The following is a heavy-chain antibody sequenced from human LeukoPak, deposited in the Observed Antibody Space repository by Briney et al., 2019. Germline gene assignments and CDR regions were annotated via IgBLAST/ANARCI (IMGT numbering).Heavy chain of an antibody. CDR2: IYSGGST. CDR3: ARDPRAMVRGLNGFDY. Sequence: PGGSLGLSCAASGFTVSNNYMTWVRQAPGKGLEWVSVIYSGGSTYYADSVKGRFTISRDNSKNTLYLQMNSLRAEDTAVYYCARDPRAMVRGLNGFDYWGQGTLVTVSS. D-gene: IGHD3-10*01. J-gene: IGHJ4*02. V-gene: IGHV3-53*01. CDR1: GFTVSNNY.